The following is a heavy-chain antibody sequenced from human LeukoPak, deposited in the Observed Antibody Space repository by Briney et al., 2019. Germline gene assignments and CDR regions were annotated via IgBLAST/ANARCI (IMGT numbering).Heavy chain of an antibody. D-gene: IGHD6-25*01. Sequence: GGSLRLSCAASGFTFSSYSMNWVRQAPGKGLEWVSSISSSSSYIYYADSVKGRFTFSRDNAKNSLYLQMNSLRAEDTAVYYCARGDYSSGSNAFDIWGQGTMVTVSS. J-gene: IGHJ3*02. CDR1: GFTFSSYS. CDR2: ISSSSSYI. V-gene: IGHV3-21*01. CDR3: ARGDYSSGSNAFDI.